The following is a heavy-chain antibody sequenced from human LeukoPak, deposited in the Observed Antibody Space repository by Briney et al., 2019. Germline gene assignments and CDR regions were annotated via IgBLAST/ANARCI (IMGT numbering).Heavy chain of an antibody. V-gene: IGHV1-69*13. Sequence: SVKVSCKASGYTFTSYGISWVRQAPGQGLEWMGGIIPIFGTANYAQKFQGRVAITADESTSTAYMELSSLRSEDTAVYYCARARQHSTYYFDYWGQGTLVTVSS. CDR3: ARARQHSTYYFDY. J-gene: IGHJ4*02. CDR1: GYTFTSYG. CDR2: IIPIFGTA. D-gene: IGHD5-18*01.